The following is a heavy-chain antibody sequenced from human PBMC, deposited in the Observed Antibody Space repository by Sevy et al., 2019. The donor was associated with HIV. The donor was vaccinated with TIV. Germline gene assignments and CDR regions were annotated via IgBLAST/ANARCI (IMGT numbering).Heavy chain of an antibody. D-gene: IGHD6-13*01. J-gene: IGHJ2*01. Sequence: SETLSLTCAVSGYSISSGYYWGWIRHPPGKGLEWIGSIYHSGSTYYNPSLKSRVTISVDTSKNQFSLKLSSVTAADTAVYYCARTGSSANWYFDLWGRGTLVTVSS. CDR3: ARTGSSANWYFDL. CDR1: GYSISSGYY. V-gene: IGHV4-38-2*01. CDR2: IYHSGST.